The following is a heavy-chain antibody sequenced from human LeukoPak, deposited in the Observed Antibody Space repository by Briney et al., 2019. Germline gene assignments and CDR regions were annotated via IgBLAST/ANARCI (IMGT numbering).Heavy chain of an antibody. Sequence: SSETLSLTCAVYGGSFTGYHWNWIRQTPRRGLEWIGEINHRGSAHYNPSLESRVTISVDTSKNQFSLKLSSVTAADTAVYYCARPLDYYERGWFDPWGQGTLVTVSS. CDR3: ARPLDYYERGWFDP. CDR1: GGSFTGYH. D-gene: IGHD3-22*01. CDR2: INHRGSA. J-gene: IGHJ5*02. V-gene: IGHV4-34*01.